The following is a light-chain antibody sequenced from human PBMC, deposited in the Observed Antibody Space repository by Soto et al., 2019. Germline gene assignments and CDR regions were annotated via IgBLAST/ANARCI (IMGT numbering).Light chain of an antibody. V-gene: IGKV3-20*01. Sequence: EITLTQSPGALSWSQRERATLSCRASQSISSSYLAWYQQKPGQAPRLLIYDTSNRATGVPARFSGSGSGTDFTLTIGRLEPEDFAVYYCQQYLVTPWTFGQGTKVDNK. CDR2: DTS. J-gene: IGKJ1*01. CDR1: QSISSSY. CDR3: QQYLVTPWT.